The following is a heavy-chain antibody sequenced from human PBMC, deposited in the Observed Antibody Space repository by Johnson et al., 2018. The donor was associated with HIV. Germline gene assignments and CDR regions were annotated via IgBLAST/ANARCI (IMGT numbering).Heavy chain of an antibody. CDR3: ARDTASSSTLDAFDI. CDR1: GFTFSSYA. Sequence: DVQVVESGGGVVQPGRSLRLSCAASGFTFSSYAMHWVRQAPGKGLEWVANIKQDGSEKYYVDSVKGRFTISRDNAKNSLYLQMNSLRAEDTAVYYCARDTASSSTLDAFDIWGQGTMVTVSS. CDR2: IKQDGSEK. D-gene: IGHD2-2*01. J-gene: IGHJ3*02. V-gene: IGHV3-7*01.